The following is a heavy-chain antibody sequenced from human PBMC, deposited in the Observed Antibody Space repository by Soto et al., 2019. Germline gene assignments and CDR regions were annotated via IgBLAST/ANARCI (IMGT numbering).Heavy chain of an antibody. V-gene: IGHV3-48*03. CDR2: ISSSGSTI. CDR1: GFTFSRYE. D-gene: IGHD5-18*01. CDR3: ASSLRAYSYGRFNWFGP. Sequence: SLRLSCAASGFTFSRYEMNWVRQAPGKGLEWVSYISSSGSTIYYADSVKGRFTIFRDNAKNSLYLQMNSLRAEHTAVYYCASSLRAYSYGRFNWFGPWGHGTLVTVSS. J-gene: IGHJ5*02.